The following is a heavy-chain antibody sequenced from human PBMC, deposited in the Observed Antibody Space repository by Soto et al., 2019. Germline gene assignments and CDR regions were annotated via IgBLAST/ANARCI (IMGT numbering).Heavy chain of an antibody. D-gene: IGHD3-22*01. CDR1: GYTFTSYG. Sequence: QVQLVQSGAEVKKPGASVKVSCKASGYTFTSYGISWVRQAPGQGLEWMGWISAYNGNTNYAQKLQGRVTMTTDTSTSTAYMELKSLRSDDTAVYYCARDDITMIVVVISYGMDVWGQGTTVTVSS. CDR2: ISAYNGNT. J-gene: IGHJ6*02. V-gene: IGHV1-18*01. CDR3: ARDDITMIVVVISYGMDV.